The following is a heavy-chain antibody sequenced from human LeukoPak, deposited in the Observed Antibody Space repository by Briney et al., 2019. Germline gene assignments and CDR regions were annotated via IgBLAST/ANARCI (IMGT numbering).Heavy chain of an antibody. CDR2: ILYDGSKN. V-gene: IGHV3-30*04. CDR3: ARDPGHHYGTIHTSTKFDY. Sequence: PGGSLRLSCAASGFTFRSYAMHWVRQAPGKGLEWVTIILYDGSKNYYADSVKGRFIISRDNSKNTVFLQMNSLRDEDTAVYYCARDPGHHYGTIHTSTKFDYWGQGTLVTVSS. D-gene: IGHD4-17*01. J-gene: IGHJ4*02. CDR1: GFTFRSYA.